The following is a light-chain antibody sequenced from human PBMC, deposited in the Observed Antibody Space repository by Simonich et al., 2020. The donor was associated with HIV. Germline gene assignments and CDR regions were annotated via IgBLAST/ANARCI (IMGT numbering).Light chain of an antibody. CDR2: GAS. V-gene: IGKV3-15*01. CDR3: QQYGSSPYT. Sequence: EIVMTQSPATLSVSTGERATLSCRASQSVSSNLAWYQQKPGQAPRLLIYGASTRATGIPARFSGSGSETDFTLTISRLEPEDFAVYYCQQYGSSPYTFGQGTKLEIK. CDR1: QSVSSN. J-gene: IGKJ2*01.